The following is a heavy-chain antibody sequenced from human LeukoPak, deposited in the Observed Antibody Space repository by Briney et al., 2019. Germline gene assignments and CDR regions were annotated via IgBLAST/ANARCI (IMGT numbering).Heavy chain of an antibody. D-gene: IGHD2-2*01. CDR1: GFTFSSYA. V-gene: IGHV3-30-3*01. CDR3: ASGGGYCSSTSGYVSDY. Sequence: GGSLRLSCAASGFTFSSYAMHWVRQAPGKGLGWVAVISYDGINKYYADSVKGRFTISRDNSKNTLYLQMNSLRAEDTAVYYCASGGGYCSSTSGYVSDYWGQGTLVTVSS. CDR2: ISYDGINK. J-gene: IGHJ4*02.